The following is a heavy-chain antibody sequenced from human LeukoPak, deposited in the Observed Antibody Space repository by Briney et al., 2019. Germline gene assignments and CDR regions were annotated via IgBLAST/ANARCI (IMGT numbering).Heavy chain of an antibody. V-gene: IGHV3-9*01. CDR3: ARDYAGTIDY. Sequence: PGGSLRLSCAASGFTFDDYAMHWVRQAPGKGLEWVSGISWNSGSIGYADSVKGRFTISRDNAKNSLYLQMNSLRAEDTAVYYCARDYAGTIDYWGQGTLVTVSS. CDR1: GFTFDDYA. CDR2: ISWNSGSI. D-gene: IGHD2-2*01. J-gene: IGHJ4*02.